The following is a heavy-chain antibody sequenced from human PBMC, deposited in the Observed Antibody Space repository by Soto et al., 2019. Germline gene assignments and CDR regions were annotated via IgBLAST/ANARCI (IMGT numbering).Heavy chain of an antibody. V-gene: IGHV4-59*11. CDR2: ISYSGST. J-gene: IGHJ4*02. D-gene: IGHD3-16*01. CDR1: GASMSSQY. Sequence: SETLSLTCAVSGASMSSQYWTWLRHSPFKGLEWIGYISYSGSTYYNPSHKSRVTISADTSRNQFSLKLSAVISADTAVYYCARADPDASVGYWGQGTLVTVSS. CDR3: ARADPDASVGY.